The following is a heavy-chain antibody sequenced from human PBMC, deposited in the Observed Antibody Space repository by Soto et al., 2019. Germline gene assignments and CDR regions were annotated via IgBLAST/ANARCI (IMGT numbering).Heavy chain of an antibody. J-gene: IGHJ6*02. V-gene: IGHV3-7*03. CDR2: IKQDGSEK. Sequence: PGGSLRLSCAASGFTFSSYWMSWVRQAPGKGLEWVANIKQDGSEKYYVDSVKGRFTISRDNAKNSLYLQMNSLRVEDTAMYYCASDSYYYDTSGYRITYSMDVWGQGTTVTASS. D-gene: IGHD3-22*01. CDR1: GFTFSSYW. CDR3: ASDSYYYDTSGYRITYSMDV.